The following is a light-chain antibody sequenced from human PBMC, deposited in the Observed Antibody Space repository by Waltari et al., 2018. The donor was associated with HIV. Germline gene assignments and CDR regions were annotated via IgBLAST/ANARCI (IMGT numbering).Light chain of an antibody. CDR1: SSDVGAYNR. J-gene: IGLJ1*01. CDR3: CSYAGSYIV. Sequence: QSALTQPRSVSGSPGQSVTISCTGTSSDVGAYNRVSWYQQHPGKAPKVLIYDVRERPAGVPDRFSGSKSANTAYLTISGLQADDEADYHCCSYAGSYIVFGTGTKVTVL. V-gene: IGLV2-11*01. CDR2: DVR.